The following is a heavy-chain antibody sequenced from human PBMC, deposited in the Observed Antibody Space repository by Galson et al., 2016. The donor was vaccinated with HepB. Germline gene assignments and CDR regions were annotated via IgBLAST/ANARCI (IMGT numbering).Heavy chain of an antibody. D-gene: IGHD6-25*01. Sequence: SLRLSCAASGFSFSDYYMSWIRQAPGKGLEWVSYIHGSSDYTNYGDSVKGRFTIYRDNAKSLLYLQMNSLTVEDTAVDYCASVGSGSPRYYYMDVWGKGTTVTVSS. J-gene: IGHJ6*03. CDR1: GFSFSDYY. V-gene: IGHV3-11*06. CDR2: IHGSSDYT. CDR3: ASVGSGSPRYYYMDV.